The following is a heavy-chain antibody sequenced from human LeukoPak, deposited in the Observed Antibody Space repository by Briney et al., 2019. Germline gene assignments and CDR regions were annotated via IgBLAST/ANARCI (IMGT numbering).Heavy chain of an antibody. CDR3: ARDAVMTTVTTALGY. V-gene: IGHV3-21*01. Sequence: PGGSLRLSCAASGFTFSSYSMNWVRQAPGKGLEWVSSISGSSSYIYYADSVKGRFTISRDNAKNSLYLQMNSLRAEDTAVYYCARDAVMTTVTTALGYWGQGTLVTVSS. CDR1: GFTFSSYS. CDR2: ISGSSSYI. D-gene: IGHD4-17*01. J-gene: IGHJ4*02.